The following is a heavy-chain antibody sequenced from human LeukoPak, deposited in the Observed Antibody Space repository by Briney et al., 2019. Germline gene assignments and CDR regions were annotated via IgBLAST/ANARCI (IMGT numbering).Heavy chain of an antibody. D-gene: IGHD3-22*01. V-gene: IGHV3-30*01. Sequence: DSVKGRFTISRDNSKNTLYLQMNSLRAEDTAVYYCARDYYDSSGYYGYWGQGTLITVSS. J-gene: IGHJ4*02. CDR3: ARDYYDSSGYYGY.